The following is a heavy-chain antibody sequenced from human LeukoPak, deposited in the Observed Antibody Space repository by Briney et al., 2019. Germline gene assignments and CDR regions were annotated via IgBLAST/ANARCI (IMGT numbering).Heavy chain of an antibody. CDR2: ISSSSYI. CDR1: GFTFSSYS. J-gene: IGHJ4*02. CDR3: TLDNWNYGINYFDY. Sequence: GGSLRLSCAASGFTFSSYSMNWVRQAPGKGLEWVSSISSSSYIYYADSVKGRFTISRDNAKNSLYLQMNSLRAEDTAVYYCTLDNWNYGINYFDYWGQGTLVTVSS. D-gene: IGHD1-7*01. V-gene: IGHV3-21*04.